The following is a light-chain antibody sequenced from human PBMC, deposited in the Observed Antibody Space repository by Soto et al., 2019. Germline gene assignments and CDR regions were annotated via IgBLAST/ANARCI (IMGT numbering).Light chain of an antibody. J-gene: IGKJ4*01. CDR2: AAS. V-gene: IGKV1-39*01. Sequence: DIQMTQSPSSLSASVGDRVTITCRASKSISSCLNWYQQKPGKAPKLLIYAASSLQSGVPSRFSGSGSVTDFTLIISSLQPEDFATYYCQQSYTKPLTFGGGTKVEIK. CDR3: QQSYTKPLT. CDR1: KSISSC.